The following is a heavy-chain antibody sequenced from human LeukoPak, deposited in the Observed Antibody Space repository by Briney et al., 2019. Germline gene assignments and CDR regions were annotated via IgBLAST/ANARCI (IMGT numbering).Heavy chain of an antibody. V-gene: IGHV3-23*01. D-gene: IGHD3-22*01. CDR1: GFTFSNYA. J-gene: IGHJ4*02. CDR3: AKDHYYDSSGYYSYFDY. CDR2: ISGSGGST. Sequence: GGSLRLSCAASGFTFSNYAMTWVRQAPGKGLEWVSVISGSGGSTYYADSVKGRFSTSRDNSKNTLYLQMNSLRAEDTAVYYCAKDHYYDSSGYYSYFDYWGQGTLVTVSS.